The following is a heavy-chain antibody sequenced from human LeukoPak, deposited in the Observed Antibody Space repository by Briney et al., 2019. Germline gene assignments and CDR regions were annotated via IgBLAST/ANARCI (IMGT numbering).Heavy chain of an antibody. CDR3: ARGSTYYDSSGQVPFDY. J-gene: IGHJ4*02. V-gene: IGHV3-48*01. CDR2: ISGSSSTI. D-gene: IGHD3-22*01. Sequence: GGSLRLPCAASGFTFSSYSMNWVRQAPGKGLEWGSYISGSSSTIYYADSVKGRFTISRDNGKNTLYLQMNSLRAEDTAVYYCARGSTYYDSSGQVPFDYWGQGTLVTVSS. CDR1: GFTFSSYS.